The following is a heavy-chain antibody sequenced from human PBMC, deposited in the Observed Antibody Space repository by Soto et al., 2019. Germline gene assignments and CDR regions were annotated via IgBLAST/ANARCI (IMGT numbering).Heavy chain of an antibody. J-gene: IGHJ4*02. Sequence: ESGGGLVKPGGSLRLSCAASGFTFSSYSMNWVRQAPGKGLEWVSSISSSSSYIYYADSVKGRFTISRDNAKNSLYLQMNSLRAEDTAVYYCARDGCSGGSCPAFDYWGQGTLVTVSS. D-gene: IGHD2-15*01. V-gene: IGHV3-21*01. CDR2: ISSSSSYI. CDR3: ARDGCSGGSCPAFDY. CDR1: GFTFSSYS.